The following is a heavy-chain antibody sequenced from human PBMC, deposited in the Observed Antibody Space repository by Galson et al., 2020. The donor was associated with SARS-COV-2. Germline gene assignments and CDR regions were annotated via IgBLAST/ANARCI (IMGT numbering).Heavy chain of an antibody. D-gene: IGHD3-22*01. CDR2: VDHSGGT. J-gene: IGHJ1*01. V-gene: IGHV4-34*01. Sequence: GYYWSWIRQPPGKGLEWIGEVDHSGGTIYESSLKSRLTISVDTSKNQFSLNLTSVTAADTAVYYCARRKYSSSWDRGYFQLWGQGTLVTVSS. CDR3: ARRKYSSSWDRGYFQL. CDR1: GYY.